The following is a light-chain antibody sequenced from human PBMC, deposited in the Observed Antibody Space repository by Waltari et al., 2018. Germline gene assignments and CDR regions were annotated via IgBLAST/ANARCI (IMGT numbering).Light chain of an antibody. J-gene: IGLJ2*01. CDR1: SSNIGSNY. CDR3: AAWDDSLSGLV. Sequence: QSVLTQPPSASGTPGQRVTISCSGSSSNIGSNYVYWYQQLPGPAPKLLIYKNNQRPSGVPYRFSGSKSGTSASLAISGLRSEDEADYYCAAWDDSLSGLVFGGGTKLTVL. CDR2: KNN. V-gene: IGLV1-47*01.